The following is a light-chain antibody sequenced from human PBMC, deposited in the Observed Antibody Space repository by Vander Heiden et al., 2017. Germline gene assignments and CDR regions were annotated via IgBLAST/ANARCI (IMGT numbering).Light chain of an antibody. CDR2: KDS. CDR3: QSADSSGADVV. J-gene: IGLJ2*01. V-gene: IGLV3-25*03. CDR1: ALPKQY. Sequence: SYALTQPPPVPVSPGQTARINCAGDALPKQYAFWYQQKPGKAPVLVMYKDSERSSGIPDRFSDSSSGTTVTLTISGVQAEDEADYYCQSADSSGADVVFGGGTKLTVL.